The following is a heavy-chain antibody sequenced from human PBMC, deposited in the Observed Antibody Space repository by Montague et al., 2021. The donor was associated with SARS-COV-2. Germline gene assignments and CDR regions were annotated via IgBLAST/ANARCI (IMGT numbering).Heavy chain of an antibody. CDR3: ARVGRQQLVRLSGMDV. D-gene: IGHD6-13*01. CDR2: IYYSGST. J-gene: IGHJ6*02. CDR1: GGSISSSSYY. Sequence: SETLSLTCTVSGGSISSSSYYWGWIRQPPGKGLEWIGSIYYSGSTYYNQSLKSRVTILVDTAKNQFSLKLSSVTAADTAVYYCARVGRQQLVRLSGMDVWGQGTTVTVSS. V-gene: IGHV4-39*07.